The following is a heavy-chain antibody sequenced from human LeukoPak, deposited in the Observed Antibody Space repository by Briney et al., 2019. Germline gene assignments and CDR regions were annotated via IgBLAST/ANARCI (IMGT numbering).Heavy chain of an antibody. CDR1: GFTFSNAW. CDR3: AKIKDYYYGSGRDRGWFDP. V-gene: IGHV3-23*01. CDR2: ISGSGDST. Sequence: PGGSLRLSCAASGFTFSNAWMSWARQAPGKGLESVSVISGSGDSTYYADSVKGRFTISRDNSKNTLYLQMNSLRAEDTAVYYCAKIKDYYYGSGRDRGWFDPWGQGTLVTVSS. J-gene: IGHJ5*02. D-gene: IGHD3-10*01.